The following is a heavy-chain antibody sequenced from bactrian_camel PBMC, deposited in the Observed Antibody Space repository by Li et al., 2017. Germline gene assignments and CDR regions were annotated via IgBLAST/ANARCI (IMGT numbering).Heavy chain of an antibody. CDR1: EYTNC. CDR3: ALGSIACGTWYRYSY. Sequence: VQLVESGGGSVQAGGSLRLSCAFSEYTNCMAWFRQAPGKEREGVAAIYTGGGDVTTYYAAAVKGRFAISQDNGKSAVYLQMNSLKPEDTAMYYCALGSIACGTWYRYSYWGQGTQVTVS. D-gene: IGHD6*01. J-gene: IGHJ4*01. CDR2: IYTGGGDVTT. V-gene: IGHV3S1*01.